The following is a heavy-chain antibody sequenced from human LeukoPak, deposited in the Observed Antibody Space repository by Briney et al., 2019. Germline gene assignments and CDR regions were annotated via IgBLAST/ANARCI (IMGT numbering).Heavy chain of an antibody. D-gene: IGHD3-10*01. Sequence: AGGSLRLSCAASGFTFSSYSMNWVRQAPGKGLEWVSSISSSSSYIYYADSVKGRFTISRDNAKNSLYLQMNSLRTEDTAVYYCARDGIAGSGSYIDYWGQGTLVTVSS. CDR3: ARDGIAGSGSYIDY. J-gene: IGHJ4*02. V-gene: IGHV3-21*01. CDR2: ISSSSSYI. CDR1: GFTFSSYS.